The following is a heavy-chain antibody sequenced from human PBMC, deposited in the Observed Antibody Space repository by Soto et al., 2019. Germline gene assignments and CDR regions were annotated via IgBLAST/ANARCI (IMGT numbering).Heavy chain of an antibody. J-gene: IGHJ4*02. CDR2: INHSGST. CDR3: ARGLRQTPFYYFDY. Sequence: QVQLQQWGAGLLKPSETLSLTCAVYGGSFSGYYWSWIRQPPGKGLEWIGEINHSGSTNYNPSLKSRVTISVDTSKNQFSLKLSSVTAADTAVYYCARGLRQTPFYYFDYWGQGTLVTVSS. D-gene: IGHD4-17*01. V-gene: IGHV4-34*01. CDR1: GGSFSGYY.